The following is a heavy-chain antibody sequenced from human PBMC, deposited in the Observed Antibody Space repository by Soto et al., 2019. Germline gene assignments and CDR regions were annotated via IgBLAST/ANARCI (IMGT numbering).Heavy chain of an antibody. CDR1: GYRFTSYG. V-gene: IGHV1-18*01. CDR2: ISAYSGNT. CDR3: ARVGSPDYYGSGSPNDASDI. D-gene: IGHD3-10*01. Sequence: ASVKVSCKVSGYRFTSYGISWVRQAPGQGLEWMGWISAYSGNTNYAQKLQGRATMTTDTSTSTAYMELRSLRSDDTAVYYCARVGSPDYYGSGSPNDASDIWGQGTMVTVSS. J-gene: IGHJ3*02.